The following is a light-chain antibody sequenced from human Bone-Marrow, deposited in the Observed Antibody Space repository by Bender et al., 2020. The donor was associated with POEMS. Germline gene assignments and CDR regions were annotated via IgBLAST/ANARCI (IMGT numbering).Light chain of an antibody. CDR2: SNN. J-gene: IGLJ3*02. CDR1: SSNIGDHG. V-gene: IGLV1-36*01. CDR3: AVWDDSLSGEV. Sequence: QSVVTQPPSLSEAPRQRVTISCSGSSSNIGDHGVNWYQQLPGEAPKLLIYSNNKRPSGVPDRFSGSKSGTSASLAISGLRSEDEADYYCAVWDDSLSGEVFGEGTKLTVL.